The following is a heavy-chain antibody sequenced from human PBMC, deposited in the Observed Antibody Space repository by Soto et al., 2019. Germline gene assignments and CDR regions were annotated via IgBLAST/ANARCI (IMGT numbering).Heavy chain of an antibody. D-gene: IGHD3-10*01. CDR1: GYTFTSYA. J-gene: IGHJ4*02. CDR3: ARDVNSGTFDY. CDR2: ISAYNGNT. V-gene: IGHV1-18*01. Sequence: QVQLVQSGAEVKKPGASVKVSCKASGYTFTSYAISWVRQAPGQGLEWMGWISAYNGNTKYAQKVQGRVTMTTDTSTSTAYMDLSSLRSDDTAVYYCARDVNSGTFDYWGQGTLVTVSS.